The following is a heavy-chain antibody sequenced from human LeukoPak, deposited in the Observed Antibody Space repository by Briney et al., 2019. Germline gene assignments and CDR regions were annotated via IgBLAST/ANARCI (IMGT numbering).Heavy chain of an antibody. J-gene: IGHJ4*02. V-gene: IGHV3-30-3*01. Sequence: PSETLSLTCTVSGGSISSSSYYWGWIRQAPGKGLEWVALISNDGSNQYYADSVKGRFTISRDNSKNTLYLQMNSLRAEDTAVYYCARDQGYSYGHSFDYWGQGTLVTVSS. CDR3: ARDQGYSYGHSFDY. D-gene: IGHD5-18*01. CDR2: ISNDGSNQ. CDR1: GGSISSSS.